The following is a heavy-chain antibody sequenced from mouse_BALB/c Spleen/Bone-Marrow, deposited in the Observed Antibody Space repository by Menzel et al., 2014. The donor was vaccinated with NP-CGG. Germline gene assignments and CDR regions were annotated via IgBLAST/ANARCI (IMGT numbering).Heavy chain of an antibody. CDR2: INPSSGYA. CDR1: GYTFTSYT. D-gene: IGHD2-1*01. Sequence: QVQLQQSGAELARPGASVKMSCKASGYTFTSYTMHWVKQRPGQGLEWIGYINPSSGYANYNRKFKDKATLTVDKSSSTAYIQLSSLTSEDSAVYYCARDHFYSGNYEFAYWGQGTLVTVSA. J-gene: IGHJ3*01. V-gene: IGHV1-4*01. CDR3: ARDHFYSGNYEFAY.